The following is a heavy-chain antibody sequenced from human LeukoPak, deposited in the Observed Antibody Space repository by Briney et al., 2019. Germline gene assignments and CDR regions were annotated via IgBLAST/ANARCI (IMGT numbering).Heavy chain of an antibody. CDR3: ARALYGDYLNYYYGMDV. Sequence: ASVKVSCKASGYTFTSYGISWVRQAPGQGLEWMGWISAYNGNTNYAQKLQGRATMTTDTSTSTAYMELRSLRSDDTAVYYCARALYGDYLNYYYGMDVWGQGTTVTVSS. D-gene: IGHD4-17*01. CDR2: ISAYNGNT. CDR1: GYTFTSYG. J-gene: IGHJ6*02. V-gene: IGHV1-18*01.